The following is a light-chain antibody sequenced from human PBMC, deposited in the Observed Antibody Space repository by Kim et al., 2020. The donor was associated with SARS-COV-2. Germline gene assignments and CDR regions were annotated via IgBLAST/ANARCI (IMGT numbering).Light chain of an antibody. Sequence: GQSITISCTGTSSDVGGYNYVSWYQRHLGKAPKLMIYDVSNRPSGVSSRFSGSKSGNTASLAISGLQAEDEADYYCSSYTSSSLVIFGGGTKLTVL. CDR3: SSYTSSSLVI. J-gene: IGLJ2*01. CDR1: SSDVGGYNY. V-gene: IGLV2-14*03. CDR2: DVS.